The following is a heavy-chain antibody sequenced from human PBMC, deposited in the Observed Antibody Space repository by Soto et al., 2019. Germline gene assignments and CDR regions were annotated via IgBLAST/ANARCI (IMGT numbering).Heavy chain of an antibody. J-gene: IGHJ1*01. V-gene: IGHV1-18*04. Sequence: GASVKVSCKGSGYTFSRDGISWVRQAPGQGLEWLGWIRPYNGNTNYAPTLQGRITMTTDTSTSTAYMELRSLRSDNTAVYYCAGVYYDSSGYPVYWGQGTLVTVSS. CDR2: IRPYNGNT. D-gene: IGHD3-22*01. CDR3: AGVYYDSSGYPVY. CDR1: GYTFSRDG.